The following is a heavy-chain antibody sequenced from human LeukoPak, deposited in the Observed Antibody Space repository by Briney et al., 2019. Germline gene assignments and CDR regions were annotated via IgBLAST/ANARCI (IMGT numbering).Heavy chain of an antibody. CDR3: ARVNVGGRLDY. CDR1: VYTFISYH. CDR2: INPSGGST. J-gene: IGHJ4*02. V-gene: IGHV1-46*01. Sequence: ASVKVSCKASVYTFISYHMHWVRQAPGQGLEWMGIINPSGGSTTYAQKFQGRVTMTRGTSTSTVYMELSSLRSDDTAVYYCARVNVGGRLDYWGQGTLVTVSS. D-gene: IGHD2-15*01.